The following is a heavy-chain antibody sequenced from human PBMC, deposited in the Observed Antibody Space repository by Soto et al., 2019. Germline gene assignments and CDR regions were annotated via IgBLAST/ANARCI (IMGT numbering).Heavy chain of an antibody. CDR1: GFTFRTSV. V-gene: IGHV3-30*18. CDR3: AKEYTAHRHFDY. CDR2: IASDSSYK. J-gene: IGHJ4*02. D-gene: IGHD5-18*01. Sequence: QVQLVESGGGVVQPGTSLRLSCAASGFTFRTSVIHWVRQAPGKGLEGLAVIASDSSYKNCTGSVKGRFTISRDNSKSTLYLEMSSRRAEDTAVYYCAKEYTAHRHFDYWGLGTLVTVSP.